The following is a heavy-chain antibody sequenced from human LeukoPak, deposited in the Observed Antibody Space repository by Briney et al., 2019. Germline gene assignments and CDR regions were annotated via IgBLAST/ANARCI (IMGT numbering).Heavy chain of an antibody. Sequence: ASVKVSCKAPRYTFTSYYMHWVRQAPGQGLEWMAIINPSGGSTNYAQKFQGRVTMTRDTSTSTVYMELSSLRSEDTAVYYCARDPRPSYDSSDYYYPGDYWGQGTLVTVSS. V-gene: IGHV1-46*01. J-gene: IGHJ4*02. CDR1: RYTFTSYY. D-gene: IGHD3-22*01. CDR2: INPSGGST. CDR3: ARDPRPSYDSSDYYYPGDY.